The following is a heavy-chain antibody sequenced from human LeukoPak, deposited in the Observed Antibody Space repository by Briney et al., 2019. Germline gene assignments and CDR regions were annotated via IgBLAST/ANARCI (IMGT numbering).Heavy chain of an antibody. D-gene: IGHD1-26*01. J-gene: IGHJ4*02. CDR3: ARVEAAGVDY. Sequence: ASVKVSCKASGGTFSSYAISWVRQAPGQGLEWMGRIIHILGIANYAQKFQGRVTITADKSTSTAYMELSSLRSEDTAVYYCARVEAAGVDYWGQGTLVTVSS. V-gene: IGHV1-69*04. CDR2: IIHILGIA. CDR1: GGTFSSYA.